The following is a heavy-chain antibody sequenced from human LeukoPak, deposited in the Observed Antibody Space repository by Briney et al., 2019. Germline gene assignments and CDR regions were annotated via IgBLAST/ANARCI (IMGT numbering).Heavy chain of an antibody. Sequence: PSETLSLTCTVSGVSMSSYYWSCIRQPAGKGLEWMGRIYTSGSTNYNPSLKSRVTMSVDPSKNQFSLKLSSVTAADTAVYYCARDLPRISGSENNWFDPWGQGTLVTVSS. CDR1: GVSMSSYY. CDR2: IYTSGST. CDR3: ARDLPRISGSENNWFDP. J-gene: IGHJ5*02. D-gene: IGHD3-10*01. V-gene: IGHV4-4*07.